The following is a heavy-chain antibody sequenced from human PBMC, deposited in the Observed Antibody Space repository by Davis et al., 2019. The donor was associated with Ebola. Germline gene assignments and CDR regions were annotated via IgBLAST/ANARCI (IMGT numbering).Heavy chain of an antibody. Sequence: SETLSLTCAVYGGSFSDYYWSWIRQPPGKGLEWIGEINHSGSTNYNPSLKSRVTISVDTSKNQFSLKLSSVTAADTAVYYCARDRGWLQPNYFDYWGQGTLVTVSS. CDR1: GGSFSDYY. V-gene: IGHV4-34*01. CDR2: INHSGST. D-gene: IGHD5-24*01. CDR3: ARDRGWLQPNYFDY. J-gene: IGHJ4*02.